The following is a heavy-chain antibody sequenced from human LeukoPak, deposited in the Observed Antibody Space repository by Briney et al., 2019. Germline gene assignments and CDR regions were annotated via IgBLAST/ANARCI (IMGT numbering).Heavy chain of an antibody. CDR2: ISYDGSNK. J-gene: IGHJ4*02. D-gene: IGHD6-13*01. V-gene: IGHV3-30-3*01. Sequence: PGGSLRLSCAASGFTFSSYAMHWVRQAPGKGLEWVAVISYDGSNKYYADSVKGRFTISRDNSKNTLYLQMNSLRAEDTAVYYCATEIAAAAFFDYWGQGTLVTVSS. CDR3: ATEIAAAAFFDY. CDR1: GFTFSSYA.